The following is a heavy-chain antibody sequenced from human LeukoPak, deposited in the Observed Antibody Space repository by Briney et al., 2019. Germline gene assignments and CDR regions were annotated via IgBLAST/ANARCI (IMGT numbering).Heavy chain of an antibody. CDR1: GYTFTSCG. CDR3: AREGREYWVVVVPAAIGFYY. J-gene: IGHJ4*02. Sequence: GASVKVSCKASGYTFTSCGISWVRQAPGQGLEWMGWISAYNGNTNYAQKFQGRVTMTRDMSTSTVYMELSSLRSEDTAVYYCAREGREYWVVVVPAAIGFYYWGQGTLVTVSS. V-gene: IGHV1-18*01. CDR2: ISAYNGNT. D-gene: IGHD2-2*01.